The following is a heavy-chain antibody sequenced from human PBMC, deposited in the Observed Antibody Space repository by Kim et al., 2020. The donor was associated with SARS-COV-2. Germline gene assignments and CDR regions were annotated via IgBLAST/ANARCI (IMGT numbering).Heavy chain of an antibody. J-gene: IGHJ4*02. D-gene: IGHD1-26*01. CDR2: ITSSGGST. V-gene: IGHV3-23*01. CDR1: GLTFTSSA. Sequence: GGSLRLSCSASGLTFTSSAMRWVRQTPGKGLEWVSTITSSGGSTYYADSVKVRFTISRNNSKNTLYLQMNSLRAEDTAIYYSAKEGSGSYYSFDFWGQGTLVTVAS. CDR3: AKEGSGSYYSFDF.